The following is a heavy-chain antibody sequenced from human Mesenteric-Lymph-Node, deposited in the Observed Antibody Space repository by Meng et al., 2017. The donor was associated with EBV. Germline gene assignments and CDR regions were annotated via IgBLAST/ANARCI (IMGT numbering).Heavy chain of an antibody. CDR1: GYSFTSYG. Sequence: QIQLVQAGAGVKKPGASVKVSCKASGYSFTSYGISWVRQAPGQGLEWMGWTSGYNGNTNYAQKFQGRVTMTTDTSTSTAYMELRSLRSDDTAVYYCAREGRVSAAMGFDPWGQGTLVTVSS. D-gene: IGHD2-2*01. V-gene: IGHV1-18*01. CDR2: TSGYNGNT. CDR3: AREGRVSAAMGFDP. J-gene: IGHJ5*02.